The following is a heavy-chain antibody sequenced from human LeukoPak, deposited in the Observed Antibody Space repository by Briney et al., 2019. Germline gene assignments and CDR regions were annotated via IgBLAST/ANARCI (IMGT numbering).Heavy chain of an antibody. J-gene: IGHJ4*02. CDR2: IWADGRRE. Sequence: RGTLRLSCAASGFSFGIYGMRWVREAPGQGLEWGAFIWADGRREFYADSVRGRFTVSRDNSNNTLYLHMTSLRAEDTALYYCTRDRNNYYFDYWGQGTLLSVSS. CDR1: GFSFGIYG. V-gene: IGHV3-33*01. CDR3: TRDRNNYYFDY. D-gene: IGHD1-20*01.